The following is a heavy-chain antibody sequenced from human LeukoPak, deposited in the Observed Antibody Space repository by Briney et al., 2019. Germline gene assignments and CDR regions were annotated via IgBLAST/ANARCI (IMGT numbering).Heavy chain of an antibody. CDR2: INPSGGST. CDR3: ARADVGAVPTEARSPRGDDPFDI. D-gene: IGHD2-2*01. V-gene: IGHV1-46*01. CDR1: GYTFTNYY. J-gene: IGHJ3*02. Sequence: ASVKVSCKASGYTFTNYYMHWVRQAPGQGLEWMGIINPSGGSTSFAQKFQGRVTMTRDTSTNTVYMELSSLRSEDTAVYYCARADVGAVPTEARSPRGDDPFDIWGQGTMVTVSS.